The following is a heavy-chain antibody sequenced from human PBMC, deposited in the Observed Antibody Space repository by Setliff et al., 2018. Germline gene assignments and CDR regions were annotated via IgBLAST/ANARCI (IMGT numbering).Heavy chain of an antibody. V-gene: IGHV3-23*01. D-gene: IGHD1-26*01. CDR3: LKKIMAGAGPPYDYFDY. CDR2: IHGEGFDT. J-gene: IGHJ4*02. CDR1: GFTFSTYV. Sequence: PGGSLRLSCAASGFTFSTYVMTWVRQAPGKGLEWVSSIHGEGFDTYYADSVKGRFTISRDNSKNTLFLQMNSLRADDTAVYYCLKKIMAGAGPPYDYFDYWGQGTLVTVSS.